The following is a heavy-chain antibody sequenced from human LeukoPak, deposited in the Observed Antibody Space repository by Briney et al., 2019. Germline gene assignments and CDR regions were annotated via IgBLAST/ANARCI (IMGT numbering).Heavy chain of an antibody. Sequence: GGSLRLSCGASGFTFSSYAMTWVRQAPGKGLEWVSAISDNTYYADSVKGRFTISRDNSKNMLYLQMDSLRAEDTAVYYCARYCITTSCDSPNSYYCMDVWGQGTTVTVSS. V-gene: IGHV3-23*01. CDR2: ISDNT. D-gene: IGHD2-2*01. J-gene: IGHJ6*02. CDR3: ARYCITTSCDSPNSYYCMDV. CDR1: GFTFSSYA.